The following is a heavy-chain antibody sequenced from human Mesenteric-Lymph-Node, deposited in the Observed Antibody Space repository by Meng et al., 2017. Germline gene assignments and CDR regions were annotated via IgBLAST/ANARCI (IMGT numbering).Heavy chain of an antibody. V-gene: IGHV3-74*01. Sequence: GGSLRLSCAASEFTFSSYWMHWVRQAPGKGLVWVSRINSDGSSTSYADSVKGRFTISRDNAKNTLYLQMNSLRSEDTAVYFCARDFYYASGSSWGQGTLVTVSS. D-gene: IGHD3-10*01. CDR1: EFTFSSYW. CDR2: INSDGSST. J-gene: IGHJ5*02. CDR3: ARDFYYASGSS.